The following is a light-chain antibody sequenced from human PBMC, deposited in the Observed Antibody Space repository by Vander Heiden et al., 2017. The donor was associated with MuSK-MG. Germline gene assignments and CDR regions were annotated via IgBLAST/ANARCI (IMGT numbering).Light chain of an antibody. V-gene: IGKV1-39*01. CDR1: QSISSY. CDR3: QQSYSTPGT. J-gene: IGKJ1*01. Sequence: DIQMTQSPSSLSASVGDRVTITCRASQSISSYLNWYQKPGKAPKLLIYAASSLQSGVPSRFSGSGSGTDFTLTISSLQPEDFATYYCQQSYSTPGTFGQGTKVEIK. CDR2: AAS.